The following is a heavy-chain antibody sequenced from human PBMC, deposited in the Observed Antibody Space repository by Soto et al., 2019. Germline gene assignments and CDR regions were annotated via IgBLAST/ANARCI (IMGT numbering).Heavy chain of an antibody. CDR1: GYTMTGYY. CDR2: INPNSGGT. D-gene: IGHD2-2*02. Sequence: SLKVYCKAFGYTMTGYYMHWVRQAPGQGLEWMGWINPNSGGTNYAQKFQGRVTMTRDTSISTAYMELSRLRSDDTAVYYCARSQGYCSSTSCYKIAAAVSLDYWGQGTLVTVSS. J-gene: IGHJ4*02. CDR3: ARSQGYCSSTSCYKIAAAVSLDY. V-gene: IGHV1-2*02.